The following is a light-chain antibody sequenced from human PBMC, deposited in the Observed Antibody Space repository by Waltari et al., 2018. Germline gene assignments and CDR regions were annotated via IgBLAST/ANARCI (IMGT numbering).Light chain of an antibody. CDR1: QSVSSY. J-gene: IGKJ4*01. V-gene: IGKV3-11*01. Sequence: EIVLTQSPATLSLSPVERATLYCRSSQSVSSYLAWYQQKPGQAPRLLIYDASNRATGIPARFSGSGSGTDFTLTISSLEPEDFAVYYCQQRINWPLTFGGGTKVEIK. CDR3: QQRINWPLT. CDR2: DAS.